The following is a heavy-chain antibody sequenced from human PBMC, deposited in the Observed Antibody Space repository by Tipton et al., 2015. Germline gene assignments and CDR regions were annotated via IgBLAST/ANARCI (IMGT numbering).Heavy chain of an antibody. J-gene: IGHJ4*02. V-gene: IGHV5-51*01. CDR2: IYPGDSDT. CDR3: ARSVSPAVITFDY. D-gene: IGHD2-2*01. Sequence: QLVQSGAEMKKPGASVKVSCKASGYIFTSYGISWVRQMPGKGLEWMGIIYPGDSDTRYSPSFQGQVTISADQSISTAYLQWSSLKASDTAMYYCARSVSPAVITFDYWGRGTLVNVSS. CDR1: GYIFTSYG.